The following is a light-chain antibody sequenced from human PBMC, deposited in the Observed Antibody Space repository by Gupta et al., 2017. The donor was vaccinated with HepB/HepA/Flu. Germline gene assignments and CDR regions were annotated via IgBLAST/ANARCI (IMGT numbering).Light chain of an antibody. CDR2: DVS. V-gene: IGLV2-14*03. Sequence: QSALTQPASVSGSPGQSITISCTGTSSDVGGYNFVSWYHQHPDKAPKLMIYDVSNRPAGGSNRFSGSKAGNTASLTISGLQAEDEADYYCSSYTSRSTGVFGGGTKLTVL. CDR3: SSYTSRSTGV. CDR1: SSDVGGYNF. J-gene: IGLJ3*02.